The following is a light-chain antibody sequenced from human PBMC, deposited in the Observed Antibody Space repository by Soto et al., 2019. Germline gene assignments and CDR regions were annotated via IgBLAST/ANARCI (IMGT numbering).Light chain of an antibody. V-gene: IGLV2-14*01. CDR3: SSYSSSGTLVL. J-gene: IGLJ3*02. CDR2: EVS. CDR1: SSDIGGSNS. Sequence: QSVLTQPASVSGSPGQTIIMSCTGTSSDIGGSNSVSWYQQHPDKAPKLILFEVSHRPSKIPDRFSGSKSGNTASLTISGLQAEDEADYYCSSYSSSGTLVLFGGGTKVTVL.